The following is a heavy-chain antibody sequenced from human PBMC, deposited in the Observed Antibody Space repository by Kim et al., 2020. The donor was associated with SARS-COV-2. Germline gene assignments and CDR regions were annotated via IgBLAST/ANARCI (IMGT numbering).Heavy chain of an antibody. CDR3: ARDRVPEGASLKSGWYNWFDP. V-gene: IGHV1-2*06. D-gene: IGHD6-19*01. J-gene: IGHJ5*02. CDR2: IKPNSGDT. CDR1: GYTFSDYH. Sequence: ASVKVSCKASGYTFSDYHMHWVRQAPGRGLEWLGRIKPNSGDTNYAQSFQGRVTMTSDAFTNTAYMELIRLTSHDTAVYYCARDRVPEGASLKSGWYNWFDPWGQGTLVIVSS.